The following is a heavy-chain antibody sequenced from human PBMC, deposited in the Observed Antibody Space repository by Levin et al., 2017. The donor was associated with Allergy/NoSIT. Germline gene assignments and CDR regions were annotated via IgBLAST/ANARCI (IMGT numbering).Heavy chain of an antibody. CDR2: MNPNSGNT. V-gene: IGHV1-8*01. CDR3: ARGSRYGDPPLDAFDI. D-gene: IGHD4-17*01. Sequence: GASVKVSCKASGYTFTSYDINWVRQATGQGLEWMGWMNPNSGNTGYAQKFQGRVTMTRNTSISTAYMELSSLRPEDTAVYYCARGSRYGDPPLDAFDIWGQGTMVTVSS. J-gene: IGHJ3*02. CDR1: GYTFTSYD.